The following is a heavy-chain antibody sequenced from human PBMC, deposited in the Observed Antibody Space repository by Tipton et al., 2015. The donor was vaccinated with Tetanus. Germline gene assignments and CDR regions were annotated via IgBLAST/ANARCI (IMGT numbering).Heavy chain of an antibody. V-gene: IGHV3-48*02. D-gene: IGHD3-22*01. CDR3: ARSITMIVVEREFDY. CDR1: GFTFSTYS. J-gene: IGHJ4*02. Sequence: SLRLSCAASGFTFSTYSMNWVRQAPGKGLEWVSYISSSSSITYYADSVKGRFTISRDNAKNSLYLQMNSLRDEDTAVYYCARSITMIVVEREFDYWGQGTLVTVSS. CDR2: ISSSSSIT.